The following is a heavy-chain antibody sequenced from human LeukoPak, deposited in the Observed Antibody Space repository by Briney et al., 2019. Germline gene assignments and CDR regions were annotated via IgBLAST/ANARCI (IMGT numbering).Heavy chain of an antibody. CDR3: ARGTVLRFLEWPS. J-gene: IGHJ5*02. Sequence: GASVKVSCKASGGTFSSYAISWVRQAPGQGLEWMGRIIPILGIANYAQKFQGRVTITADKSTSTAYMELSSLRSEDTAVYYCARGTVLRFLEWPSWGQGTLVTVSS. V-gene: IGHV1-69*04. D-gene: IGHD3-3*01. CDR1: GGTFSSYA. CDR2: IIPILGIA.